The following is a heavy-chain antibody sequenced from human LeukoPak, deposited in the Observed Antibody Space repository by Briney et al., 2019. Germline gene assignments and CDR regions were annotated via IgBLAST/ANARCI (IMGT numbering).Heavy chain of an antibody. CDR2: MNPNSGNT. Sequence: ASVKVSCKASGYTFTGYYMHWVRQATGQGLEWMGWMNPNSGNTGYAQKFQGRVTMTRNTSISTAYMELSSLRSEDTAVYYCARGIDSSGYYGFDYWGQGTLVTVSS. CDR1: GYTFTGYY. D-gene: IGHD3-22*01. J-gene: IGHJ4*02. V-gene: IGHV1-8*02. CDR3: ARGIDSSGYYGFDY.